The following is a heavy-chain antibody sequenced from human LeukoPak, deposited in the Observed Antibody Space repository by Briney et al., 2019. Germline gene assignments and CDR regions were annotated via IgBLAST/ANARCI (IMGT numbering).Heavy chain of an antibody. CDR3: AKGGWGTVLDY. CDR1: GFMFSNYA. V-gene: IGHV3-23*01. Sequence: GGSLRLSCAASGFMFSNYAMPWVRQAPGKGLEWVSTISGSGDSTYYSDSVKGWFTISRDNSENTLYLQLNSLRAEDTAVYYCAKGGWGTVLDYWGQGTLVTVSP. D-gene: IGHD3-16*01. J-gene: IGHJ4*02. CDR2: ISGSGDST.